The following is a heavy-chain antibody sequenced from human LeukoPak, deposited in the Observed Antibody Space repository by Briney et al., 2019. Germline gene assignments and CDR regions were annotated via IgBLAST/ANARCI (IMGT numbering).Heavy chain of an antibody. CDR1: GFTFSRYW. Sequence: GGSLRLSCAASGFTFSRYWMSWVRQAPGKGLEWVANIKEDGGEKFHVDFVKGRFTISRDNAKKSLYLQMNSLRAEDTAVYFCARVLGCTNGVCHDAFDIWGQGTVVTVSS. CDR3: ARVLGCTNGVCHDAFDI. V-gene: IGHV3-7*01. J-gene: IGHJ3*02. CDR2: IKEDGGEK. D-gene: IGHD2-8*01.